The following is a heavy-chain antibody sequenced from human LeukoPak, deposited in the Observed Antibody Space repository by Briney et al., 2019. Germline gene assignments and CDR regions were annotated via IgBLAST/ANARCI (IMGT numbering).Heavy chain of an antibody. D-gene: IGHD3-10*01. CDR3: ARSDGYGLVGI. V-gene: IGHV4-38-2*02. J-gene: IGHJ3*02. CDR2: IYHRGST. CDR1: GYSISNGYY. Sequence: SETLSLTCTVSGYSISNGYYWGWIRQPPGKGLEWVGSIYHRGSTYYNPSLRSRVTISVDTAKNHFSLNLSSVTAADTAVYYCARSDGYGLVGIWGQGTMVTVSS.